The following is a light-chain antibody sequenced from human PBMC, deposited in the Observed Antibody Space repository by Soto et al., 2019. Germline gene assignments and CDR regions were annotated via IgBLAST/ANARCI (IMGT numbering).Light chain of an antibody. J-gene: IGKJ1*01. Sequence: AIRMTQSPSSLSASTGDRVTITCRASQGISSYLAWYQQKPGKAPKLLIYAASTLQSGVPSRFSGSGSGTDFTLTISCLQDEDFATYYYQQYYSYPWTFGQGTKVEIK. V-gene: IGKV1-8*01. CDR2: AAS. CDR1: QGISSY. CDR3: QQYYSYPWT.